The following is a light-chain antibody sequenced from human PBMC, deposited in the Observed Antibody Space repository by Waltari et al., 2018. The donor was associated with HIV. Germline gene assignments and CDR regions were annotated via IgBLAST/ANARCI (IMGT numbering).Light chain of an antibody. Sequence: QSALTQPASVSGSPGQSITISCTGTSSDVGSYNLVSWYQQHPGKAPKLMVYEASKRPSGVSNRFSGSKSGNTASLTISGLQAEDEADYYCCSYADSPPYVFGTGTKVTVL. CDR3: CSYADSPPYV. J-gene: IGLJ1*01. CDR2: EAS. CDR1: SSDVGSYNL. V-gene: IGLV2-23*01.